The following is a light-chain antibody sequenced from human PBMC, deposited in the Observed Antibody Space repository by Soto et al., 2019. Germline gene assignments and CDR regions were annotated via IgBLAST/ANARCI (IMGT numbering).Light chain of an antibody. CDR1: QSVSSN. CDR2: GPS. Sequence: EIVMTQSPATLSVSPGESATLSCRASQSVSSNLAWYQQKPGQAPRLLIYGPSTRATGIPARFSGSGSGTEFTLTISSLQSEDFAVYYCQQYNNWPPLTFGGGTKVEIK. CDR3: QQYNNWPPLT. V-gene: IGKV3-15*01. J-gene: IGKJ4*01.